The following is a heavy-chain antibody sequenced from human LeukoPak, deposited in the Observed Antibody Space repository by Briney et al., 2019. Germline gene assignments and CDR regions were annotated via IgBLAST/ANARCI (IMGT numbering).Heavy chain of an antibody. CDR1: GGSISSYY. J-gene: IGHJ4*02. Sequence: PSETLSLTCTVSGGSISSYYWSWIRQPPGKGLEWIGYIYTSGSTNYNPSLKSRVTISVDTSKNQFSLKLSSVTAADTAVYYCATNRYCSGGSCVSRYYFYYWGQGTLVTVSS. D-gene: IGHD2-15*01. CDR3: ATNRYCSGGSCVSRYYFYY. CDR2: IYTSGST. V-gene: IGHV4-4*09.